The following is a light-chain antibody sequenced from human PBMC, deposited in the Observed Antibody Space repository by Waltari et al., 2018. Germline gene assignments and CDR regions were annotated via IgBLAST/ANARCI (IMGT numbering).Light chain of an antibody. CDR3: GTWDSSLSGGV. Sequence: HSVLTQPPSVSAAPGQKVTISCSGSSSNIGANYVSWYQHLPGTAPKLLIYENNKRPAGIPDRFSASKSGTSATLGITGLQTGDEADYYCGTWDSSLSGGVFGGGTKLTVL. CDR1: SSNIGANY. V-gene: IGLV1-51*01. CDR2: ENN. J-gene: IGLJ3*02.